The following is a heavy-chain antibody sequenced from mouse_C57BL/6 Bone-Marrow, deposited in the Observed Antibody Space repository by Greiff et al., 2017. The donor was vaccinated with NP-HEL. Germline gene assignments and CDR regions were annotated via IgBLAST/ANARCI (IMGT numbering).Heavy chain of an antibody. CDR3: ARGGLLRPWYFDV. D-gene: IGHD2-3*01. V-gene: IGHV1-42*01. J-gene: IGHJ1*03. CDR1: GYSFTGYY. Sequence: VQLQQSGPELVKPGASVKISCKASGYSFTGYYMNWVKQSPEKSLEWIGEINPSTGGTTYNQKFKAKATLTVDNSSSTAYMQLKSLTSEDSAVYYCARGGLLRPWYFDVWGTGTTVTVSS. CDR2: INPSTGGT.